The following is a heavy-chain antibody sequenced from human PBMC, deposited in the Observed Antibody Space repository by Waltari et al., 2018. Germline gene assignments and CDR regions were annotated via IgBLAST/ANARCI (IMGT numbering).Heavy chain of an antibody. Sequence: LQLQESGPGLVKPSETLSLTCTVSGGSISSSSYYWGWIRQPPGKGLEWIGSIYYSGSTYYNPSLKSRVTISVDTSKNQFSLKLSSVTAADTAVYYCATMLNYYDSSGTPDAFDIWGQGTMVTVSS. V-gene: IGHV4-39*01. J-gene: IGHJ3*02. CDR2: IYYSGST. CDR3: ATMLNYYDSSGTPDAFDI. CDR1: GGSISSSSYY. D-gene: IGHD3-22*01.